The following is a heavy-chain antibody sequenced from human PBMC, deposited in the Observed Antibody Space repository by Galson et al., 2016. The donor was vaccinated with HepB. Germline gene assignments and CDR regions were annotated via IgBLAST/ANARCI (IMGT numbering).Heavy chain of an antibody. V-gene: IGHV4-34*01. J-gene: IGHJ5*01. CDR1: GGSFSGFY. Sequence: SETLSLTCAVSGGSFSGFYWSWIRQPPGKVLEWIGEINHSGVTDYNPSLKSRVTMSVDTSKNQLSLKLSSVTAADTAVYYCARSPSARPLRWFDSWGQGTLVTVSS. CDR2: INHSGVT. CDR3: ARSPSARPLRWFDS. D-gene: IGHD6-6*01.